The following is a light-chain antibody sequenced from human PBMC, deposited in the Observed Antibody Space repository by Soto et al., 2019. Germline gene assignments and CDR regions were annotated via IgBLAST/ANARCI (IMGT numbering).Light chain of an antibody. CDR3: SSYAGSNNLGV. CDR2: EVS. V-gene: IGLV2-8*01. Sequence: QSVLPQPPSASGSPGQSVTISCTGTSSDVGGYNYVSWYQQHPGKAPKLIIYEVSKRPSGVPDRFSGSKSGNTASLTVSGLQAEDEDDYYCSSYAGSNNLGVFGGGTKLTVL. J-gene: IGLJ2*01. CDR1: SSDVGGYNY.